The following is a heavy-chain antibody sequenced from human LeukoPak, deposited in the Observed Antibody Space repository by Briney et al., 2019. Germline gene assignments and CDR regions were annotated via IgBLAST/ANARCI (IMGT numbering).Heavy chain of an antibody. V-gene: IGHV1-2*02. CDR3: ARGYCSGGSCYAESFDY. CDR2: INPNSGGT. Sequence: GASVKVSCKASGYTFTGYYMHWVRQAPGQGLEWMGWINPNSGGTNYAQKFQGRVTMTRDTSISTAYMELSRLRSDDTAVYYCARGYCSGGSCYAESFDYWGQGTLVTVSS. D-gene: IGHD2-15*01. J-gene: IGHJ4*02. CDR1: GYTFTGYY.